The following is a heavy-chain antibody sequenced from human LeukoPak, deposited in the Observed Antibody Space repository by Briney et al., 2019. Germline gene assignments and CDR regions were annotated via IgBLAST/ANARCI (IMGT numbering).Heavy chain of an antibody. D-gene: IGHD1-26*01. CDR2: ISYDGRNQ. V-gene: IGHV3-30*18. CDR1: GFSFTTYG. CDR3: VKDRTINGRSSPFDS. J-gene: IGHJ4*02. Sequence: GGSLRLSCAASGFSFTTYGMHWVRQAPLKGLEWLAAISYDGRNQNYADSVKGRFTIFRDNSQNTLYLQMNSLRAEDTALYYCVKDRTINGRSSPFDSWGQGTLVTVSS.